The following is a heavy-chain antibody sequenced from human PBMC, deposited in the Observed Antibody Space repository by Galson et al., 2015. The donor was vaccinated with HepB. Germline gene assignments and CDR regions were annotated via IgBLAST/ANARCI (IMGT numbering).Heavy chain of an antibody. CDR1: GYTFTSYG. J-gene: IGHJ6*02. CDR2: ISAYNGNT. D-gene: IGHD6-13*01. CDR3: ARRQQRRYVLYGMDV. V-gene: IGHV1-18*04. Sequence: SVKVSCKASGYTFTSYGISWVRQAPGQGLEWMGWISAYNGNTNYAQKLQGRVTMTTDTSTSTAYMELRSLRSDDTAVYYCARRQQRRYVLYGMDVWGQGTTVTVSS.